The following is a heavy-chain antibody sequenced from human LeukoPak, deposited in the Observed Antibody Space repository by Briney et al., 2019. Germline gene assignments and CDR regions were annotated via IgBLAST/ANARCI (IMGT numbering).Heavy chain of an antibody. J-gene: IGHJ3*02. CDR2: INPNSGGT. CDR3: ASGVAAAENDAFDI. Sequence: ASVKVSCKASGYTFTGYYMHWVRQAPGQGLEWMGWINPNSGGTNYAQKFQGRVTITADESTSTAYMELSSLRSEDTAVYYCASGVAAAENDAFDIWGQGTMVTVSS. CDR1: GYTFTGYY. D-gene: IGHD6-13*01. V-gene: IGHV1-2*02.